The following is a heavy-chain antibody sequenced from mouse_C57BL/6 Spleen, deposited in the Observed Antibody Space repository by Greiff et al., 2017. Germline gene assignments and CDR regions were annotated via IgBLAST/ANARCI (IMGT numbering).Heavy chain of an antibody. Sequence: QVQLQQPGAELVRPGSSVKLSCKASGYTFTSYWMHWVKQRPIQGLEWIGNIDPSDSETHYNQKFKDKATLTVDKSSSTAYMQLSSLTSEDSAVYYCARRAIDGNYPDYWGQGTTLTVSS. V-gene: IGHV1-52*01. CDR2: IDPSDSET. CDR1: GYTFTSYW. J-gene: IGHJ2*01. CDR3: ARRAIDGNYPDY. D-gene: IGHD2-1*01.